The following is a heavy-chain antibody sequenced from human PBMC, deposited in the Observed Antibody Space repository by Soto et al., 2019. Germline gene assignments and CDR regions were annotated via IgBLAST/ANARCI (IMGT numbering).Heavy chain of an antibody. CDR3: SRKGYSSSSSFDYYMDV. CDR1: GFTFSSYS. D-gene: IGHD6-6*01. Sequence: GGSLRLSCAASGFTFSSYSMNWVRQAPGKGLEWVSSISSSSSYIYYADPVKGRFTISRDNAKNSLYLQMNSLRAEDTAVYFCSRKGYSSSSSFDYYMDVWGKGTTVTVSS. CDR2: ISSSSSYI. V-gene: IGHV3-21*01. J-gene: IGHJ6*03.